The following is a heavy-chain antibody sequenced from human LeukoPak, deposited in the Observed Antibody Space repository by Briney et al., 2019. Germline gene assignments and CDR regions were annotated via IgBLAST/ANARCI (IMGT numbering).Heavy chain of an antibody. J-gene: IGHJ4*02. CDR1: GGSISSYY. CDR2: IYHNGRT. Sequence: PSETLSLTCTVSGGSISSYYWSWIRQPPGKGLDWIGFIYHNGRTDYNPSLKSRVTISADTSKNQFSLRLSSVAAADTAVYYCARVFRAAAVDYWGQGTLVTVSS. D-gene: IGHD6-13*01. V-gene: IGHV4-59*01. CDR3: ARVFRAAAVDY.